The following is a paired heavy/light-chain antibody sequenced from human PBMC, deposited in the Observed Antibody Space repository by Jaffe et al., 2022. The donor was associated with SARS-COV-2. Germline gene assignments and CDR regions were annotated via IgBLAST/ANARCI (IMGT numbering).Heavy chain of an antibody. CDR3: TRGANQWPTTHYDY. V-gene: IGHV6-1*01. CDR2: TYYRSQWYN. Sequence: QIQLQQSGPGLVKPSQTLSLTCAISGDSVSSNSATWNWIRQPPSRGPEWLGRTYYRSQWYNDYAASVKSRITVNPDTSKNQFSLQLNSVSPEDTAVYYCTRGANQWPTTHYDYWGQGTLITVSS. J-gene: IGHJ4*02. CDR1: GDSVSSNSAT. D-gene: IGHD6-19*01.
Light chain of an antibody. CDR1: SSDVGGYNY. CDR2: DVT. V-gene: IGLV2-14*01. J-gene: IGLJ1*01. CDR3: SSYATSGTLTV. Sequence: QSALTQPASVSGSPGQSITISCSGTSSDVGGYNYVSWYQQHPGKAPKLMIYDVTNRPSGVSDRFSASKSGDTASLTISGLQAEDEADYYCSSYATSGTLTVFGTGTTVTVL.